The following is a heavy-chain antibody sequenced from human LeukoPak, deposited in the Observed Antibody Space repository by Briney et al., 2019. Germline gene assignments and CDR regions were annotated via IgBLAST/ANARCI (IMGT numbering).Heavy chain of an antibody. CDR2: ISSSSSYI. CDR3: AREGKSSYGLS. V-gene: IGHV3-21*01. Sequence: GGSLRLSCAASGFTFSSHSMNWVRQAPGKGLEWVSSISSSSSYIYYADSVKGRFTISRDNAKNSLYLQMNSLRAEDTAVYYCAREGKSSYGLSWGQGTLVTVSS. J-gene: IGHJ5*02. CDR1: GFTFSSHS. D-gene: IGHD5-18*01.